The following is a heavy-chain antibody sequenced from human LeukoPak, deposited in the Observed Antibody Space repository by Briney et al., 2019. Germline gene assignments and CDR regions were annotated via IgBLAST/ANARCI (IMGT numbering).Heavy chain of an antibody. CDR3: AKDLEYSSSSGFDY. CDR1: GFTFDDYA. Sequence: PGGSLRLSCAASGFTFDDYAMHWVRQAPGKGLEWVSGISWNSGSIGYADSVKGRFTISRDNAKNSVYLQMNSLRAEDMALYYCAKDLEYSSSSGFDYWGQGTLVTVSS. J-gene: IGHJ4*02. V-gene: IGHV3-9*03. CDR2: ISWNSGSI. D-gene: IGHD6-6*01.